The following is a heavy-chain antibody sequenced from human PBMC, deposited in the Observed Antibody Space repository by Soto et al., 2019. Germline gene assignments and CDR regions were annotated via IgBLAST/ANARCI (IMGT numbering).Heavy chain of an antibody. CDR2: ISYSGST. D-gene: IGHD3-22*01. Sequence: QVQLQESGPGLVKPSQTLSLTCTVSGGSISSGGYYWGWIRQHPGKGLEWIGYISYSGSTAYNPSLESRVSISVDTSKNQFSLELSSVTAADTAVYYCARVVSRGYYLLDYWGQGTLVTVSS. J-gene: IGHJ4*02. V-gene: IGHV4-31*03. CDR3: ARVVSRGYYLLDY. CDR1: GGSISSGGYY.